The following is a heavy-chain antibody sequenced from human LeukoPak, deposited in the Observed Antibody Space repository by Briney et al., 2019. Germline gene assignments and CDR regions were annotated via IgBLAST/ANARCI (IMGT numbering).Heavy chain of an antibody. Sequence: GGSLRLSGAASGFTFSSYAMSWVRQAPGKGLEWVSAISGSGGSTYYADSVKGRFTISRDNSKNTLYLQMNSLRAEDTAVYYGAKDARYYYDSSGYYYGYWGQGTLVTVSS. J-gene: IGHJ4*02. CDR3: AKDARYYYDSSGYYYGY. CDR2: ISGSGGST. CDR1: GFTFSSYA. D-gene: IGHD3-22*01. V-gene: IGHV3-23*01.